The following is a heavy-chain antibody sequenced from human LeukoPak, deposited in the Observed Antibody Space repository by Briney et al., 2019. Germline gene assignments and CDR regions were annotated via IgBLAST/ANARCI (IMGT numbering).Heavy chain of an antibody. D-gene: IGHD3-10*01. CDR2: INHSGST. CDR1: GGSFSGYY. J-gene: IGHJ6*02. Sequence: SETLSLTCAVYGGSFSGYYWSWIRQPPGKGLEWIGEINHSGSTNYNPSLKSRVTISVDTCKNQFSLKLSSVTAADTAVYYCASRMVRGYYYYGMDVWGQGTTVTVSS. V-gene: IGHV4-34*01. CDR3: ASRMVRGYYYYGMDV.